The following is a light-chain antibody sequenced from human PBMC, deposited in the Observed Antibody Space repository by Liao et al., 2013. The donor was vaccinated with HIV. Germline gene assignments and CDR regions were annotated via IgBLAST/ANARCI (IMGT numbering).Light chain of an antibody. J-gene: IGLJ3*02. CDR1: NIGSKS. CDR3: QSADSSATYPV. CDR2: RDS. V-gene: IGLV3-9*01. Sequence: SYELTQPPSVSVAPGKTATITCGGNNIGSKSVHWYQQKSGQAPVLVIYRDSTRPSGIPERFSGSSSGTTVTLTISGVQAEDEADYYCQSADSSATYPVFGGGTKLTVL.